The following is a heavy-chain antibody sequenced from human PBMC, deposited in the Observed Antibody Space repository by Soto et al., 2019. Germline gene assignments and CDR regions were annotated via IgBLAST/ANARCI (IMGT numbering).Heavy chain of an antibody. Sequence: QVQLQESGPGLVKPSETLSLTCTVSGGSISSYYWSWIRQPPGKGLEWIGYIYYSGSTNYNPSLKSRVTISEDTSKNQFSLKLSSVTAADTAVYYCARQPDYYDSSGYALGYYYYGMDVWGQGTTVTVSS. CDR2: IYYSGST. CDR3: ARQPDYYDSSGYALGYYYYGMDV. J-gene: IGHJ6*02. V-gene: IGHV4-59*08. D-gene: IGHD3-22*01. CDR1: GGSISSYY.